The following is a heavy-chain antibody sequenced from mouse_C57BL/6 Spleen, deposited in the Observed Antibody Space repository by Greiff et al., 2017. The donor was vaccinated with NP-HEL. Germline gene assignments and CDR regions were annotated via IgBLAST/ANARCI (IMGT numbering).Heavy chain of an antibody. J-gene: IGHJ3*01. CDR3: ARPLYYSNYEFAY. CDR2: IDPSDSYT. V-gene: IGHV1-69*01. Sequence: QVQLQQPGAELVMPGASVKLSCKASGYTFTSYWMHWVKQRPGQGLEWIGEIDPSDSYTNCNQKFKGKSTLTVDKSSSTAYMQLSSLTSEDSAVYYCARPLYYSNYEFAYWGQGTLVTVSA. D-gene: IGHD2-5*01. CDR1: GYTFTSYW.